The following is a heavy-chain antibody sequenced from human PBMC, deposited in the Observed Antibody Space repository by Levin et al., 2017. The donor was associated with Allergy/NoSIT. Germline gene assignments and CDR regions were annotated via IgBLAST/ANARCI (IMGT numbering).Heavy chain of an antibody. V-gene: IGHV4-4*02. CDR2: IDHSGST. CDR3: ARDRGGDYGDYYFDA. J-gene: IGHJ4*02. D-gene: IGHD4-17*01. Sequence: SETLSLTCDVSGASISSKNWWSWVRQPPGKGLEWIGEIDHSGSTNYNSSLESRATISVDKAKNQFSLKVTSVTAADTAVYYCARDRGGDYGDYYFDAWGQGTRVTVSS. CDR1: GASISSKNW.